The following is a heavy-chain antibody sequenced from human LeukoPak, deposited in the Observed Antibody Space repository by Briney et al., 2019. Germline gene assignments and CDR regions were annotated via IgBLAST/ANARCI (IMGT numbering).Heavy chain of an antibody. CDR3: ARGGFCTGTSCSPSAPAPYYYYGMDV. Sequence: PGGSLRLSCAASGFTFSSFEMNWVRQAPGKGLEWVSYISSSGSTIYYADSVKGRFTISRDNAKNSLYLQMSSLRAEDTAVYYCARGGFCTGTSCSPSAPAPYYYYGMDVWGQGTTVTVSS. V-gene: IGHV3-48*03. J-gene: IGHJ6*02. CDR1: GFTFSSFE. CDR2: ISSSGSTI. D-gene: IGHD2-2*01.